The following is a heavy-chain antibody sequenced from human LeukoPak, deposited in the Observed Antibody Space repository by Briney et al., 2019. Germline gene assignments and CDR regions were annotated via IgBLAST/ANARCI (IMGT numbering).Heavy chain of an antibody. CDR1: GYTFTSYS. Sequence: PGGSLRLSCAASGYTFTSYSMNWVRQAPGKGLGWVSYISDGGEIIYYADSVKGRFTISRDNAKNSLYLQMNSLRAEDTAVYYCARDCGTTSCYDFPDFDYWGQGTLVTVSS. CDR3: ARDCGTTSCYDFPDFDY. D-gene: IGHD2-2*01. CDR2: ISDGGEII. J-gene: IGHJ4*02. V-gene: IGHV3-48*01.